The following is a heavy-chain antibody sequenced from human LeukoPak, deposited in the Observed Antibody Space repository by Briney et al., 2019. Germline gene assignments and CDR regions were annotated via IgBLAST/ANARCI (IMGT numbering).Heavy chain of an antibody. CDR1: GYSFTSYW. V-gene: IGHV5-51*01. CDR3: ARHTLGSWHAALGY. D-gene: IGHD6-13*01. Sequence: GESLKISWKGAGYSFTSYWIGWGRQMPGKGLEWRGIIYPGDSDTRYSPSFQGQVTISAAKSISTAYLQWSSLKASDTAMYYCARHTLGSWHAALGYWGQGTLVTVSS. CDR2: IYPGDSDT. J-gene: IGHJ4*02.